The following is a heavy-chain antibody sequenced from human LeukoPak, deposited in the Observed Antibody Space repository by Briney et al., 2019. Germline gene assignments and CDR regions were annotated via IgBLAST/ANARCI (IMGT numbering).Heavy chain of an antibody. J-gene: IGHJ5*02. D-gene: IGHD6-13*01. Sequence: ASVKVSCKASGNTFTTYYMHWVRQAPGQGLEWMGVINPRGDSTTYAQKFQGRLTMTRDSSTSTIYMELSSLRSEDTAVYYCARGSVFIAASPWFDPWGQGTLVTVSS. CDR3: ARGSVFIAASPWFDP. CDR1: GNTFTTYY. CDR2: INPRGDST. V-gene: IGHV1-46*01.